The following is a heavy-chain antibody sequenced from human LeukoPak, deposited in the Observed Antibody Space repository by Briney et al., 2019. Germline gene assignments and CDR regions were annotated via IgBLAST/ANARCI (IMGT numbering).Heavy chain of an antibody. V-gene: IGHV1-2*02. CDR1: GYTFTGYY. D-gene: IGHD3-22*01. J-gene: IGHJ4*02. CDR2: INPNSGGT. Sequence: ASVKVSCKASGYTFTGYYMHWVRQAPGQGLEWMGWINPNSGGTNYAQKFQGRVTMTRDTSISTAYMELSRLRSDDTAAYYCARVHPTPRGIYYYDSSGYYRHYDYWGQGTLVTVSS. CDR3: ARVHPTPRGIYYYDSSGYYRHYDY.